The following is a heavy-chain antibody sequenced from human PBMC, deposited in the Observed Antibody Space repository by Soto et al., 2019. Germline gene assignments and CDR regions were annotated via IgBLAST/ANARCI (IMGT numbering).Heavy chain of an antibody. D-gene: IGHD4-17*01. CDR1: GFTADDYA. Sequence: PGGSQRLSCVASGFTADDYAMHWVRQAPGKGLEWVSGISANGDNVDYADSVKGRFTVSRDNAKNSLFLQMNSLRPEDTALYYCAKDMKWGGMTTIHYFDSWGQGT. V-gene: IGHV3-9*02. J-gene: IGHJ4*02. CDR2: ISANGDNV. CDR3: AKDMKWGGMTTIHYFDS.